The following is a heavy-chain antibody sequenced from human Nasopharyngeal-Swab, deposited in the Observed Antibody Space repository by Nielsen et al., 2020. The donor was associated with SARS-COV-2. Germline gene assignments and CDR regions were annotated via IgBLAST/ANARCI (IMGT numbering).Heavy chain of an antibody. D-gene: IGHD1-26*01. J-gene: IGHJ6*02. Sequence: WVRQAPGQGLEWMGWISAYNGNTNYAQKLQGRVTMTTDTSTSTAYMELSRLRSDDTAVYYCARDSKVGATAPYYGMDVWGQGTTVTVSS. CDR3: ARDSKVGATAPYYGMDV. V-gene: IGHV1-18*01. CDR2: ISAYNGNT.